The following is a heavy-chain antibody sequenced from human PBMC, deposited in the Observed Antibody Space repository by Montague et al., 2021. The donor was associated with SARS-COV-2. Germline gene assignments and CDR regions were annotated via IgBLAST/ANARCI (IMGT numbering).Heavy chain of an antibody. J-gene: IGHJ3*01. V-gene: IGHV4-34*01. CDR1: GGSFSVYY. CDR2: INHSGTA. CDR3: AKGREVVRAARTLVAFDL. Sequence: SETLSLTCAVYGGSFSVYYWSWLRQSPGSGLEWIAEINHSGTANYNPSLKSRVSISVDTSKNQFTLKLTSVAAADTAMYYCAKGREVVRAARTLVAFDLWGQGTMVTVSS. D-gene: IGHD2-2*01.